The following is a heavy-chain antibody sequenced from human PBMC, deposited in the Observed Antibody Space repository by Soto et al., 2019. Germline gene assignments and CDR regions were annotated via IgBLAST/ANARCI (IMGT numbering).Heavy chain of an antibody. Sequence: PGGSRRLSCAASGFTFTRYIMNWVRQAPGKGLEWVSSISSTTNYIYYGDSMKGRFTISRDNAKNSLYLEMNSLRAEDTAVYYCARESEDLTSNFDYWGQGTLVTVSS. V-gene: IGHV3-21*06. CDR3: ARESEDLTSNFDY. CDR2: ISSTTNYI. J-gene: IGHJ4*02. CDR1: GFTFTRYI.